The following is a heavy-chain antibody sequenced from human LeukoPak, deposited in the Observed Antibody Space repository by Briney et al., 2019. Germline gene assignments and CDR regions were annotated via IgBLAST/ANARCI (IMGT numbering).Heavy chain of an antibody. Sequence: GPSVKLSCNVSGYTLTELSMHWVRQAHEKGREWKGGFDPEDGETIYAQKFQGRVTMTEDTSTDTAYMELSSLRSEDTAVYYCATEGVRNSGYGGRYDYWGQGTLVTVSS. V-gene: IGHV1-24*01. D-gene: IGHD5-12*01. CDR2: FDPEDGET. J-gene: IGHJ4*02. CDR3: ATEGVRNSGYGGRYDY. CDR1: GYTLTELS.